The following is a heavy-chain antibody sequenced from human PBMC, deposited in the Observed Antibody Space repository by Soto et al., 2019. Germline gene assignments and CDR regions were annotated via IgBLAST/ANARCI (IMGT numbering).Heavy chain of an antibody. CDR2: IIPIFGTA. Sequence: QVQLVQSGAEVKKPGSSVKVSCKASGGTFSSYAISWVRQAPGQGLEWMGGIIPIFGTANYAQKFQGRVTITADESTSTAYMGLSSLRSEDTAVYYCARDRGVYGYSNPGYWGQGTLVTVSS. D-gene: IGHD4-4*01. CDR3: ARDRGVYGYSNPGY. V-gene: IGHV1-69*01. CDR1: GGTFSSYA. J-gene: IGHJ4*02.